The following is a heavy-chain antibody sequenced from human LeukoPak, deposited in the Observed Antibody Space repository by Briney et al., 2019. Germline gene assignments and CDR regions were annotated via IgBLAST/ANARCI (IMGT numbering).Heavy chain of an antibody. D-gene: IGHD2-8*01. CDR1: GDSISSSSYY. CDR3: ARVLVNGVGDY. V-gene: IGHV4-39*07. CDR2: IYYSGST. J-gene: IGHJ4*02. Sequence: SETLSLTCTVSGDSISSSSYYWGWIRQPPGKGLEWIGSIYYSGSTYYNPSLKSRVTISVDTSKNQFSLRLSSVTAADTAVYYCARVLVNGVGDYWGQGTLVTVSS.